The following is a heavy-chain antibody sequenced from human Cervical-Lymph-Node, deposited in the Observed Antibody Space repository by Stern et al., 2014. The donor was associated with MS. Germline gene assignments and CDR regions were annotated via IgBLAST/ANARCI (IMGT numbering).Heavy chain of an antibody. V-gene: IGHV1-2*06. CDR1: GYTFTGYY. J-gene: IGHJ6*02. CDR2: INTNSGGT. Sequence: MQLVESGAEVKKPGASVKVSCKASGYTFTGYYMHWVRQAPGQGLEWMGRINTNSGGTKYAQKFQGQVTMTTDTSTRPDDMQLCRLRSDDTAVYSGARGLYCCGGSCYYYYGMDVWGQGTTVTVSS. CDR3: ARGLYCCGGSCYYYYGMDV. D-gene: IGHD2-15*01.